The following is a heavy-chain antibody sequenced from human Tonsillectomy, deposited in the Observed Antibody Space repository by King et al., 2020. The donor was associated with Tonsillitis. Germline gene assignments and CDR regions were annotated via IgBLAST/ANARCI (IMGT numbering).Heavy chain of an antibody. CDR3: AKGGRYYYGSGSYLYYFDY. V-gene: IGHV3-23*04. CDR1: GFTFNSYA. Sequence: VQLVESGGGLVQPGGSLRLSCAGSGFTFNSYAMSWVRQAPGKGLEWVSAISGSGGSTYYADSVKGRFTISRDNSRNTLYLQMNSLRAEDTAVYYCAKGGRYYYGSGSYLYYFDYWGQGTLVTVSS. CDR2: ISGSGGST. D-gene: IGHD3-10*01. J-gene: IGHJ4*02.